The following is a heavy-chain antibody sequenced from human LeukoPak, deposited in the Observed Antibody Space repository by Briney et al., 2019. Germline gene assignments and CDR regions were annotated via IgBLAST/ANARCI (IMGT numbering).Heavy chain of an antibody. CDR2: INPNSGGT. J-gene: IGHJ3*02. V-gene: IGHV1-2*02. D-gene: IGHD2-15*01. Sequence: ASVKVSCKASGYTFTGYYMEWARQAPGQGLEWMGWINPNSGGTKYEQKFQGRVTMTRDTSISTAYMDLSRLRSDDTAVYYCARGPLTPSDAFDIWGQGTMVTVSS. CDR1: GYTFTGYY. CDR3: ARGPLTPSDAFDI.